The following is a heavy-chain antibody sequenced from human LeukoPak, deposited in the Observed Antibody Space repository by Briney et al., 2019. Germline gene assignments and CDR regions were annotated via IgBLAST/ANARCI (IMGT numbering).Heavy chain of an antibody. J-gene: IGHJ4*02. CDR1: GFTFSSFG. Sequence: GGSLRLSCAASGFTFSSFGMTWVRQAPGMGLEWVSGISGSDGSTYYADSVKGRFTISRDDSKNTAYLQMNSLKTEDTAVYYCTSLSANDYVYYWGQGTLVTVSS. CDR2: ISGSDGST. CDR3: TSLSANDYVYY. D-gene: IGHD4-17*01. V-gene: IGHV3-23*01.